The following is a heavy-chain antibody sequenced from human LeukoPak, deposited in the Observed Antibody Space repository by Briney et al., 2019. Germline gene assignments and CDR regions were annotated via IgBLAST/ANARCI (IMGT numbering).Heavy chain of an antibody. J-gene: IGHJ3*02. Sequence: SETLSLTCTVSGGSISPYYWSWIRQPPGKGLEWIGYIYYSGSTNYNPSLKSRVTISVDTSKNQFSLKLSSVTAADTAVYYCARDRRSFHAFDIWGQGTMVTVSS. D-gene: IGHD1-26*01. CDR1: GGSISPYY. V-gene: IGHV4-59*01. CDR3: ARDRRSFHAFDI. CDR2: IYYSGST.